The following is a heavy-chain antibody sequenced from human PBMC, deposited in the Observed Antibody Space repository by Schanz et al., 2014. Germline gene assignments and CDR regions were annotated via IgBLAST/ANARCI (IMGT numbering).Heavy chain of an antibody. V-gene: IGHV3-74*02. CDR3: AMGGYQLHH. CDR1: GFTFSTYW. Sequence: VQLVECGGGLVQPGGSLRLSCAASGFTFSTYWMHWVRQAPGKGLVWVSHINSDGTTTTYADSVKGRFTISRDNAENTLYLQMNSLRVEDTAVYYCAMGGYQLHHWGQGTLVTVSS. CDR2: INSDGTTT. D-gene: IGHD1-7*01. J-gene: IGHJ4*02.